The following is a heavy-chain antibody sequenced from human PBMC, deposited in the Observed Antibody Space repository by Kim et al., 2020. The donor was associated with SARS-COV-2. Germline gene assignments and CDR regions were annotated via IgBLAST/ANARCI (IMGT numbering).Heavy chain of an antibody. V-gene: IGHV3-53*04. J-gene: IGHJ6*03. Sequence: GSLRLSCAASGFPVSSNYMSWVRQAPGKGLEWVLVIYSGGSTYYADPVKGRFTSSRHNSKNTLYLHMNSLIAEDTAVYYCARGSSSKNELVTYYYYYYMYVWGEGTTVTVAS. D-gene: IGHD2-2*01. CDR3: ARGSSSKNELVTYYYYYYMYV. CDR1: GFPVSSNY. CDR2: IYSGGST.